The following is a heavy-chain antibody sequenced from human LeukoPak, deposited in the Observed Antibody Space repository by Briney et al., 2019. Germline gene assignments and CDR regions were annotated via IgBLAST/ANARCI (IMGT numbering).Heavy chain of an antibody. CDR3: AKGSYYDSSGSFYFDY. CDR1: DFSFSNYD. V-gene: IGHV3-23*01. D-gene: IGHD3-22*01. J-gene: IGHJ4*02. Sequence: GGSLRLSCVASDFSFSNYDMYWVRQAPGKGLEWASAISGSGGSTYYADSVKGRFTISRDNSKNTLYVQVNSLGTEDTAAYYCAKGSYYDSSGSFYFDYWGQGTLVTVSS. CDR2: ISGSGGST.